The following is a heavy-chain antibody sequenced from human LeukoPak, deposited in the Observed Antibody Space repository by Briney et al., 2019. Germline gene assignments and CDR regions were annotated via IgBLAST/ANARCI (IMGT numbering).Heavy chain of an antibody. D-gene: IGHD2-15*01. CDR1: GFTFSNFG. Sequence: PGSSLRLSCAASGFTFSNFGMHWVRQAPGKGLEWVAFIVSDGSKKYHGDSVKGRFTISRDNSKNTLYPQMNSLRAEDTAVFYCARGYCSGGSCYWDYFDYWGQGTLVTVSS. V-gene: IGHV3-33*01. CDR2: IVSDGSKK. CDR3: ARGYCSGGSCYWDYFDY. J-gene: IGHJ4*02.